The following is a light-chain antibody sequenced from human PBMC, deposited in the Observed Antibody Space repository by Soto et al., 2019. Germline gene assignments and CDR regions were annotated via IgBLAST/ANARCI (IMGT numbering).Light chain of an antibody. Sequence: EIVLTQSPGTLSLSPGERATLSCRASQSINSNYLAWYQQKPGQAPRLLIYVASSRATGIPDRFSGSGSGTDFALAISRLEPEDGAVFDCQQYGTSPYTFGQGTKLEIK. CDR3: QQYGTSPYT. CDR1: QSINSNY. V-gene: IGKV3-20*01. CDR2: VAS. J-gene: IGKJ2*01.